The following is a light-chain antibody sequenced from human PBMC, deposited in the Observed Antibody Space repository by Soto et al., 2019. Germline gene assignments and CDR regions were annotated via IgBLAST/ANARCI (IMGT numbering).Light chain of an antibody. V-gene: IGLV1-40*01. CDR2: GNS. CDR3: QSYDSSLSGV. CDR1: SSNIGAGYD. Sequence: QSVLTQPLSVSGAPGQRLTISCTGSSSNIGAGYDVHWYQQLPGTAPKLLIYGNSNRPSGVPDRFSGSKSGTSASLAITGLQAEDEADYYCQSYDSSLSGVFGTGTKVTVL. J-gene: IGLJ1*01.